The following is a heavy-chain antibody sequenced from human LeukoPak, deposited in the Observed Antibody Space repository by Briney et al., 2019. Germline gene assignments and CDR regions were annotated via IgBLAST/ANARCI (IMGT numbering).Heavy chain of an antibody. D-gene: IGHD2-21*02. CDR1: GGTYSSYS. CDR2: IIPILGIP. V-gene: IGHV1-69*04. CDR3: ATEAIVVVTARDYWYFDL. Sequence: SVKVSCKASGGTYSSYSIRWVRQAPGQGLEWMGRIIPILGIPHYAQKFQGRVTNTAEKSTTTDYMELSSLRSEDTAVYYCATEAIVVVTARDYWYFDLWVRGTLVTVSS. J-gene: IGHJ2*01.